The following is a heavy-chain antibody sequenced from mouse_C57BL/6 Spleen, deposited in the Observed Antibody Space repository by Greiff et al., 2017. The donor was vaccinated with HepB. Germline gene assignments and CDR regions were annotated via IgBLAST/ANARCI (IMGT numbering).Heavy chain of an antibody. J-gene: IGHJ3*01. D-gene: IGHD1-1*01. CDR3: ARDPSTYYGSSPWFAY. CDR1: GFNIKNTY. CDR2: IDPANGNT. Sequence: EVKLQESVAELVRPGASVKLSCTASGFNIKNTYMHWVKQRPEQGLEWIGRIDPANGNTKYAPKFQGKATITADTSSNTAYLQLSSLTSEDTAIYYCARDPSTYYGSSPWFAYWGQGTLVTVSA. V-gene: IGHV14-3*01.